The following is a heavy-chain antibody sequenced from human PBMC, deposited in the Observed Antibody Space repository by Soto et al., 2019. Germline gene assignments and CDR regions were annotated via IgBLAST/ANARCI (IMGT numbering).Heavy chain of an antibody. V-gene: IGHV3-74*01. Sequence: EVQLVAAGGGLVQPGGSLRLSCAGSGIAFSRYWIHWVRQVPGKGLVWVSRISSDGTTTTYADSVKGRFTISRDHAKNTVYLQMNSLRGEDTAVYYCARESSGYSSYFDYWGQGTLVTVSS. CDR3: ARESSGYSSYFDY. D-gene: IGHD5-12*01. J-gene: IGHJ4*02. CDR1: GIAFSRYW. CDR2: ISSDGTTT.